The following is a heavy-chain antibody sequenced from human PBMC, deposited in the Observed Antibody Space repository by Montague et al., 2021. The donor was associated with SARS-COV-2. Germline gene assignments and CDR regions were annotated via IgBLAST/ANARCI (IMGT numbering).Heavy chain of an antibody. V-gene: IGHV6-1*01. D-gene: IGHD6-19*01. CDR2: TYYRSKWYS. Sequence: CAISGDSVSSNSVAWSWIRQSPSSGLDWLGRTYYRSKWYSDYALSVRGRLTVNPDASKNEFSLELNYVTPEDTAVYYCVRYSGWFYFDFWGQGTLVTVSS. J-gene: IGHJ4*02. CDR3: VRYSGWFYFDF. CDR1: GDSVSSNSVA.